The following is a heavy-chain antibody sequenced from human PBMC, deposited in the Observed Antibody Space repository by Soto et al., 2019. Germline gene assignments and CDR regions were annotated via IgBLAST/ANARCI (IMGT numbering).Heavy chain of an antibody. CDR2: IWSDGSNK. V-gene: IGHV3-33*01. CDR1: GFTFSTYG. Sequence: SLRLSCAASGFTFSTYGMHWVRQAPGKGLEWVALIWSDGSNKYYVDSVKGRFTISRDNAKNSLYLQMNSLRAEDTAVYYCARDGVAAAGSDYWGQGTLVTVSS. CDR3: ARDGVAAAGSDY. J-gene: IGHJ4*02. D-gene: IGHD6-13*01.